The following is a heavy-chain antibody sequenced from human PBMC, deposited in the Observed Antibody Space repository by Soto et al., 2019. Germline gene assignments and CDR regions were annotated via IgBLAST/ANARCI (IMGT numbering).Heavy chain of an antibody. CDR2: IFSNDEK. D-gene: IGHD2-15*01. Sequence: QVTLKESGPVLVKPTETLTLTCTVSGFSLSNARMGVSWIRQPPAKALEWLAHIFSNDEKSYSTSLKSRLTISKDTSKSQVVLTMTNMDPVDTATYYCARLGWELLDYWGQGTLVTVSS. J-gene: IGHJ4*02. V-gene: IGHV2-26*01. CDR3: ARLGWELLDY. CDR1: GFSLSNARMG.